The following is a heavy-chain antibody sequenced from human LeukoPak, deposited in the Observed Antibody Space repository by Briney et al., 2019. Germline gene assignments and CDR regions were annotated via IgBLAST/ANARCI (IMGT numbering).Heavy chain of an antibody. J-gene: IGHJ3*02. CDR1: GDSISGSNW. D-gene: IGHD7-27*01. CDR2: VYHSGST. CDR3: ARTNWVDAFDI. Sequence: SETLSLTCDVSGDSISGSNWWNWVRQPPGKGLEWIGGVYHSGSTNYNPSLKSRVTMSVDTSKNQFSLKLSSVTAADTAVYYCARTNWVDAFDIWGQGTMVTVSS. V-gene: IGHV4-4*02.